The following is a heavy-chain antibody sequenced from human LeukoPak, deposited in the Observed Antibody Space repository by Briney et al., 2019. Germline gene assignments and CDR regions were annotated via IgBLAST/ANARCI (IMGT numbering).Heavy chain of an antibody. J-gene: IGHJ4*02. D-gene: IGHD2-21*02. CDR2: ISGSGGTT. CDR1: GFTFSTYA. V-gene: IGHV3-23*01. CDR3: AKDGSMVTATPYYSDY. Sequence: GGSLRLSCAASGFTFSTYAMNWVRQAPGKGLEWVSGISGSGGTTYYPDSVQVRFTISRDNSKNMLYLQMNSLRAEDTAVYYCAKDGSMVTATPYYSDYWGQGTLVTVSS.